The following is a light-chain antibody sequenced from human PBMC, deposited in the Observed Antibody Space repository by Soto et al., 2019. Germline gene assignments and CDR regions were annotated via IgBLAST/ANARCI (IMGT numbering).Light chain of an antibody. CDR2: DAS. Sequence: ENVLTQSPATLSLSPGERATLSCRASQSVSSYLAWYQQKPGQAPRLLIYDASNRATGIPARFSGSGSGTDFTLTISSLEPEDFAVYYCQQRSNPITFGQGTRLEIK. V-gene: IGKV3-11*01. J-gene: IGKJ5*01. CDR3: QQRSNPIT. CDR1: QSVSSY.